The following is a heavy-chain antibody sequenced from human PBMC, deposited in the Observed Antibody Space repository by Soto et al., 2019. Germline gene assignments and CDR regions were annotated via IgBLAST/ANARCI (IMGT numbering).Heavy chain of an antibody. CDR1: GGGNLRDYR. J-gene: IGHJ4*02. CDR2: LIPKLGSA. D-gene: IGHD2-21*01. CDR3: ARGGDGDNFAAVY. V-gene: IGHV1-69*01. Sequence: QVQLVQSGAEVKEPGSSVKVSCKASGGGNLRDYRTTWVRRAPGQGLEWMGGLIPKLGSANYAQNFQGRVTVTADESTNTVYMELRSLRSDDTAVYYCARGGDGDNFAAVYWGQETPVTVSS.